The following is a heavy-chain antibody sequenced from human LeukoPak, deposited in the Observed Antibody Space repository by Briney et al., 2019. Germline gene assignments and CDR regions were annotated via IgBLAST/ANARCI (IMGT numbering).Heavy chain of an antibody. D-gene: IGHD2-21*01. V-gene: IGHV3-23*01. CDR3: AKAPTAYCGGDCYPEYFQH. CDR2: ISGSGGST. Sequence: PGGSLRLSCAASGFTFSSYAMSWVRQAPGKGLEWVSAISGSGGSTYYADSVKGRFTISRDNSKNTLYLQMNSLRAEDTALYYCAKAPTAYCGGDCYPEYFQHWGQGTLVTVSS. CDR1: GFTFSSYA. J-gene: IGHJ1*01.